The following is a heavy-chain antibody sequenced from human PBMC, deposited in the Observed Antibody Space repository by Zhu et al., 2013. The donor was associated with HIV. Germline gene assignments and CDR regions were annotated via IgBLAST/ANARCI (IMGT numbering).Heavy chain of an antibody. CDR3: ASGLVGIAVAQSTRVGNY. Sequence: QVQLVQSGAEVKKPGASVKVSCKASGYTFTSYGISWVRQAPGQGLEWMGWISAYNGNTNYAQKLQGRVTMTTDTSTSTAYMELRSLRSDDTAVYYCASGLVGIAVAQSTRVGNYWGRGNPWSTVSS. CDR1: GYTFTSYG. D-gene: IGHD6-19*01. J-gene: IGHJ4*02. CDR2: ISAYNGNT. V-gene: IGHV1-18*04.